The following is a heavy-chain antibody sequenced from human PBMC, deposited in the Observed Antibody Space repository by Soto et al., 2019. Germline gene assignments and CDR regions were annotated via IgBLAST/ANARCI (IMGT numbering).Heavy chain of an antibody. CDR1: GYTFKTYA. CDR3: ARTGDGANNYYYHYGMDV. Sequence: QVQLVQSGAEEKMPGASVKVSCKASGYTFKTYAMHWVRQAPGQRLEWMGWINTGNGDTKYSQNFQGRVTITRDTSATTVYMDLGSLTGEDTAVYYCARTGDGANNYYYHYGMDVWGQGTTVTVSS. D-gene: IGHD3-10*01. CDR2: INTGNGDT. V-gene: IGHV1-3*04. J-gene: IGHJ6*02.